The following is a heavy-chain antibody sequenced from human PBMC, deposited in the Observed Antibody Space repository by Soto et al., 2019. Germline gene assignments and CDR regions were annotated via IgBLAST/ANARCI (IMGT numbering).Heavy chain of an antibody. D-gene: IGHD3-3*01. CDR3: ARDARGDDFWSGYGIQEVDYYYYGMDV. V-gene: IGHV4-31*03. Sequence: SETLSLTCTVSGGSISSGGYYWSWIRQHPGKGLEWIGYIYYSGSTYYNPSLKSRVTISVDTSKNQFSLKLSSVTAADTAVYYCARDARGDDFWSGYGIQEVDYYYYGMDVWGQGTTVTVS. J-gene: IGHJ6*02. CDR2: IYYSGST. CDR1: GGSISSGGYY.